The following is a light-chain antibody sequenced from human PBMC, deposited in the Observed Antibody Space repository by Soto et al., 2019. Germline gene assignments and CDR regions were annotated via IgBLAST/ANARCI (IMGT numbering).Light chain of an antibody. V-gene: IGKV1-39*01. Sequence: DIQMTQSPSSLSASVGDRVTITCRASQSIYNYLNSYQQKPGKAPKLLIYAASSLQSGVPSRFSGRGSGTAFTPTISSLQPEDFAAYYCQQSYSTPVTFGQGTKLEIK. CDR2: AAS. J-gene: IGKJ2*01. CDR1: QSIYNY. CDR3: QQSYSTPVT.